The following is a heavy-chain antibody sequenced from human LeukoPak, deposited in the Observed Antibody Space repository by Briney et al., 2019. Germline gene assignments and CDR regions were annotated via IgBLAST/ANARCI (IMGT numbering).Heavy chain of an antibody. Sequence: GGSLRLSCAASGFTFNDYSMHWVRQAPGKGLEWVSLISWDGDSIYYVDSVKGRFTTSRDNTKNSLHLQMNSLRTEDTALYYCVRAHRTSGDYYAPNYFDSWGQGTLVTVSA. V-gene: IGHV3-43*01. CDR2: ISWDGDSI. CDR3: VRAHRTSGDYYAPNYFDS. CDR1: GFTFNDYS. J-gene: IGHJ4*02. D-gene: IGHD3-22*01.